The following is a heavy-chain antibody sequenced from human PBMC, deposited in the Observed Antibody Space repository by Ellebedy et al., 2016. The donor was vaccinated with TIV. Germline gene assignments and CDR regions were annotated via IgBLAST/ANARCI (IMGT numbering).Heavy chain of an antibody. J-gene: IGHJ4*02. CDR3: AYCSSASCSSGAHFDD. CDR2: ISGSGDTT. CDR1: GFSFNIYA. V-gene: IGHV3-23*01. D-gene: IGHD2-15*01. Sequence: GESLKISXADSGFSFNIYAMSWVRQAPGKGLEWVSTISGSGDTTYYADSVKGRFTISRDNSKNTLFLQMNSLGAEDTGIYYCAYCSSASCSSGAHFDDWGQGTPVTVSS.